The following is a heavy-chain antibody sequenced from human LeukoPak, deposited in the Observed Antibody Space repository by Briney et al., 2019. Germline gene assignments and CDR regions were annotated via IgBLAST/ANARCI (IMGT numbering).Heavy chain of an antibody. CDR3: ARTVRLECLPIDY. V-gene: IGHV1-69*13. CDR1: GGTFSGYA. J-gene: IGHJ4*02. D-gene: IGHD3-3*01. CDR2: IIPIFGTA. Sequence: SVKVSCKASGGTFSGYAISWVRQAPGQGLEWMGGIIPIFGTANYAQKFQGRVTITADESTSTAYMELSSPRSEDTAVYYCARTVRLECLPIDYWGQGTLVTVSS.